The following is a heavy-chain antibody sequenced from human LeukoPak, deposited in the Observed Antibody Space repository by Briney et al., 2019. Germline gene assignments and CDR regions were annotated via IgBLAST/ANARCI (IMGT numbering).Heavy chain of an antibody. J-gene: IGHJ4*02. CDR3: ARDIDGYNALDY. CDR2: IYHTGST. CDR1: GGSITSTNW. V-gene: IGHV4-4*02. D-gene: IGHD5-24*01. Sequence: SETLSLTCAVSGGSITSTNWWNWVRQPPGKGLEWIGEIYHTGSTNYNPSLKSRVTISVDKSKNQFSLKLSSVTAADTAVYYCARDIDGYNALDYWGQGTLVTVSS.